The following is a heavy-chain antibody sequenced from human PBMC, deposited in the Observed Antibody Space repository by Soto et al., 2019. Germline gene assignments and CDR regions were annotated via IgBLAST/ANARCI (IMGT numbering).Heavy chain of an antibody. CDR2: INAGNGNT. D-gene: IGHD2-2*01. CDR3: ARDGMVVPAALY. V-gene: IGHV1-3*01. J-gene: IGHJ4*02. Sequence: ASVKVSCKASGHTFTSYAMHWVRQAPGQRLEWMGWINAGNGNTKYSQRLQGRVTITRDTSASTAYMELRSLRSEDTAVYYCARDGMVVPAALYWGQGTLVTVSS. CDR1: GHTFTSYA.